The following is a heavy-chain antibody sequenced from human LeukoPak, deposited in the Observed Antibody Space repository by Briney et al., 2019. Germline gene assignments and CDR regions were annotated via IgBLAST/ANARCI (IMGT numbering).Heavy chain of an antibody. D-gene: IGHD2-2*01. V-gene: IGHV1-18*01. J-gene: IGHJ5*02. CDR3: ARDYCSSTSCFGWFDP. CDR2: ISAYNGNT. CDR1: GYTFTSYG. Sequence: ASVKVSCKASGYTFTSYGISWVRQAPGQGLEWMGWISAYNGNTNYAQKLQGRVTMTTDTSTSTAYMELRSLRSEDTAVYYCARDYCSSTSCFGWFDPWGQGTLVTVSS.